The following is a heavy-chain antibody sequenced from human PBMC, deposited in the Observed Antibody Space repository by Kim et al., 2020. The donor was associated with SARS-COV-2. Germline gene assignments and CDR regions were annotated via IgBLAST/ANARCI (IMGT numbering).Heavy chain of an antibody. CDR1: GFTFSDYY. D-gene: IGHD3-10*01. CDR2: ISSSSTVK. CDR3: AREGTMVGDY. J-gene: IGHJ4*02. Sequence: GGSLRLSCAASGFTFSDYYMSWIRQAPGKGLEWISYISSSSTVKYYADSVKGRFTISRDNAKKSLYLQMNSLRADDTAVYYCAREGTMVGDYWGQGTLVTVSS. V-gene: IGHV3-11*01.